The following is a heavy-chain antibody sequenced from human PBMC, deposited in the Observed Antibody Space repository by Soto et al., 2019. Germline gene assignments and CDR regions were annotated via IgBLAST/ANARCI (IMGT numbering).Heavy chain of an antibody. CDR3: ARDRLRSYVMDV. CDR2: IWYDGSNK. D-gene: IGHD5-12*01. Sequence: GGSLRLSCAASGFTFSSYGMHWVRQAPGKGLEWVAVIWYDGSNKYYADSVKGRFTISRDNSKNTLYLQMNSLRAEDTAVYYCARDRLRSYVMDVWGQGTTVTVSS. V-gene: IGHV3-33*01. J-gene: IGHJ6*02. CDR1: GFTFSSYG.